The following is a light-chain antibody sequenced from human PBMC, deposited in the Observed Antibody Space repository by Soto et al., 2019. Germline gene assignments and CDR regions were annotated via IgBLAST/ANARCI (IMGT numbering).Light chain of an antibody. V-gene: IGKV3-20*01. J-gene: IGKJ3*01. CDR3: QHYSSSPPEFT. Sequence: IVLTQSPGTLSLSPGERATLSCRASQSVSSSYLAWYQQRPGQAPRLLIFGASYRATGIPDRFSGSGSGTDFTLTIRRLEPEDFAVYYCQHYSSSPPEFTFGPGTKVDSK. CDR2: GAS. CDR1: QSVSSSY.